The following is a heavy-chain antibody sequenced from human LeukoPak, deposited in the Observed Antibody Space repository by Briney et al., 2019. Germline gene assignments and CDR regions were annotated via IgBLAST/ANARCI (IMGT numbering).Heavy chain of an antibody. Sequence: ASVKVSCKASGYTFTSYYMHWVRQAPGQGLEWMGVINPSTGSTTYAQKFQGRVTMTRDTSTSTAYMELSSLRSEDTAVYYCARDRGYYDSSGYYLFDYWGQGTLVTVSS. CDR1: GYTFTSYY. V-gene: IGHV1-46*01. D-gene: IGHD3-22*01. J-gene: IGHJ4*02. CDR2: INPSTGST. CDR3: ARDRGYYDSSGYYLFDY.